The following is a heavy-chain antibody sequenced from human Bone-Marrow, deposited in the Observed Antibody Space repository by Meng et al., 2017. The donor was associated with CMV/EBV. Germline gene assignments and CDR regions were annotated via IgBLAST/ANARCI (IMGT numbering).Heavy chain of an antibody. Sequence: HVQLVESGGGVVQPGRSLRLSCAASGFTFSSYAMHWVRQAPGKGLEWVAVISYDGSNKYYADSVKGRFTISRDNSKNTLYLQMNSLRAEDTAVYYCARLVGATDWGQGTLVTVSS. D-gene: IGHD1-26*01. CDR1: GFTFSSYA. CDR3: ARLVGATD. V-gene: IGHV3-30-3*01. J-gene: IGHJ4*02. CDR2: ISYDGSNK.